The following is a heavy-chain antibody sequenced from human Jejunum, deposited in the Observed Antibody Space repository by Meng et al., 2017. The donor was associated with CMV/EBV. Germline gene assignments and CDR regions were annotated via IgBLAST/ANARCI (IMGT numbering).Heavy chain of an antibody. Sequence: VSGGSVRSNSFYGGWIRQPPGRGLDWIGSIYYGGITNYNLSLKSRLTISVDTSKNQFSLKLTAVTAADTAVYYCARGPLGSTATFWGQGALVTVSS. J-gene: IGHJ4*02. CDR1: GGSVRSNSFY. CDR2: IYYGGIT. D-gene: IGHD1-1*01. CDR3: ARGPLGSTATF. V-gene: IGHV4-39*07.